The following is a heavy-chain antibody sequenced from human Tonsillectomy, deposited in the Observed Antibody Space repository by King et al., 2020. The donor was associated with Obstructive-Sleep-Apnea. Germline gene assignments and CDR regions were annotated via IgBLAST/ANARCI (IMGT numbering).Heavy chain of an antibody. CDR2: IWYDGSNK. V-gene: IGHV3-33*01. Sequence: QLVQSGGGVVQPGRSLRLSCAASGFTFSSYGMHWVRQAPGKGLEWVAVIWYDGSNKYYAESVKGRCTISSDNSKNTLYLQMNSLRAEDTAVYYCAALQYSSSEDYWGQGTLVTVSS. CDR3: AALQYSSSEDY. D-gene: IGHD6-6*01. CDR1: GFTFSSYG. J-gene: IGHJ4*02.